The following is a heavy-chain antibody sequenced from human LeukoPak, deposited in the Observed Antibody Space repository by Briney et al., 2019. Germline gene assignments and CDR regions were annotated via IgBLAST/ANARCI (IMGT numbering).Heavy chain of an antibody. CDR2: TYYRSKWYN. CDR3: AREEYAVAANNKPAFDY. J-gene: IGHJ4*02. Sequence: SQTLSLTCAISGDSVSSNSAAWNWIRQSPSSGLEWLGRTYYRSKWYNDYAVSVKSRITINPDTSKNQFSLQLNSVTPEDTAVYYCAREEYAVAANNKPAFDYWGQGTLVTVSS. V-gene: IGHV6-1*01. D-gene: IGHD6-19*01. CDR1: GDSVSSNSAA.